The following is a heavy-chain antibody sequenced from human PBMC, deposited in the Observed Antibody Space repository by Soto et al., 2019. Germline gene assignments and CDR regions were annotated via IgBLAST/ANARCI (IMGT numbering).Heavy chain of an antibody. CDR1: GYNFPNYW. V-gene: IGHV5-51*01. Sequence: GESLKISCKGSGYNFPNYWINWVRQMPGKGLEWMGIIYPGDSDTRYSPSFQGQVTISADKSISTAYLQWSSLKASDTAIYYCARQGGMDVWGQGTTVTVSS. J-gene: IGHJ6*02. CDR2: IYPGDSDT. CDR3: ARQGGMDV.